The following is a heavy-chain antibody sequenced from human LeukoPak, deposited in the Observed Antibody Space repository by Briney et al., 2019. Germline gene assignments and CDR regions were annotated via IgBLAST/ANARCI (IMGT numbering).Heavy chain of an antibody. CDR2: IIPIFGTA. CDR1: GFVFTSYG. J-gene: IGHJ4*02. CDR3: ASHERY. Sequence: SVKVSCKASGFVFTSYGFTWVRQAPGQGLEWMGGIIPIFGTANYAQKFQGRVTITADESTSTAYMELSSLRSEDTAVYYCASHERYWGQGTLVTVSS. V-gene: IGHV1-69*13.